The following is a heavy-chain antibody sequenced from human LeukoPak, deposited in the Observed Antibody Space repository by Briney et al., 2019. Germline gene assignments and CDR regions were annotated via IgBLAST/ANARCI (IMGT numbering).Heavy chain of an antibody. V-gene: IGHV1-69*05. CDR3: ARDNPEVATFDY. J-gene: IGHJ4*02. Sequence: SVKVSCKASGGTFSSYAISWVRQAPGQGLEWMGGIIPIFGTANYAQKFQGRVTITTDESTSTAYMELSSLRSEDTAVYYCARDNPEVATFDYWGQGTLVTVSS. CDR1: GGTFSSYA. CDR2: IIPIFGTA. D-gene: IGHD5-24*01.